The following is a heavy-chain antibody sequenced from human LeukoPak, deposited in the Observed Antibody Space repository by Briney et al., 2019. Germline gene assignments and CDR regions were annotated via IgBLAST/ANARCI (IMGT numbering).Heavy chain of an antibody. D-gene: IGHD6-13*01. J-gene: IGHJ4*02. CDR1: AFTFRMHG. Sequence: QPEGSLRLSCAASAFTFRMHGMNWVRQAPGKGLEWVSGISGGGGSAYYADSVRGRFTISTDNSKNTLYLQMNSLRAEDTAVYYCAKDAIDIYSSSWLWYFDYWGQGTLVTVSS. CDR2: ISGGGGSA. CDR3: AKDAIDIYSSSWLWYFDY. V-gene: IGHV3-23*01.